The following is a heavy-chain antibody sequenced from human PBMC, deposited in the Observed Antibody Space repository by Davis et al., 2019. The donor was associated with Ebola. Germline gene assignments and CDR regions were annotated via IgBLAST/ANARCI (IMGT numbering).Heavy chain of an antibody. Sequence: GESLKISCAASGFTFSSYWMHWVRQAPGKGLVWVSRINSDGSSTSYTDSVKGRFTISRDNAKNTLYLQMNSLRVEDTAVYYCAKEQLWFGELLSFWGQGTLVTVSS. J-gene: IGHJ4*02. D-gene: IGHD3-10*01. CDR2: INSDGSST. CDR1: GFTFSSYW. V-gene: IGHV3-74*01. CDR3: AKEQLWFGELLSF.